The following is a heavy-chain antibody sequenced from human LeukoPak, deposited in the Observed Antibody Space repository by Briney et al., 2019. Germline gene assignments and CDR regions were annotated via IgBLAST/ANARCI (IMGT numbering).Heavy chain of an antibody. D-gene: IGHD1-20*01. CDR1: GYTFTVYY. V-gene: IGHV1-2*02. J-gene: IGHJ4*02. Sequence: SVKVSFKSSGYTFTVYYIHWVRQAPGQGLEWVGWINPNSGGTNYSQKFQGRVTMTRDTSISTAYMELSRLRSDDTAVYYCARDRGYNWNEGVDYWGQGTLVTVSS. CDR2: INPNSGGT. CDR3: ARDRGYNWNEGVDY.